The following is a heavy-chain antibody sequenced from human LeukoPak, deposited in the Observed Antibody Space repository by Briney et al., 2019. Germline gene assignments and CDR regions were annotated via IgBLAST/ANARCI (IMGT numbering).Heavy chain of an antibody. CDR2: INHSGST. J-gene: IGHJ6*02. CDR1: GGSFSGYY. CDR3: ARGPITIFGVVYGMDV. V-gene: IGHV4-34*01. Sequence: ASETLSLTCAVYGGSFSGYYWSWIRQPPGKGLEWLGEINHSGSTNYNPSLKSRVTISVDTTKNQFSLKLSSVTAADTAVYYCARGPITIFGVVYGMDVWGQGTTVTVSS. D-gene: IGHD3-3*01.